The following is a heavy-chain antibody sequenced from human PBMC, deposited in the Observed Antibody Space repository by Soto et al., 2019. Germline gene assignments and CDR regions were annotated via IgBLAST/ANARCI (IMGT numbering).Heavy chain of an antibody. J-gene: IGHJ6*02. D-gene: IGHD3-16*01. CDR3: VRDGGRAYEMDV. CDR1: GFTFSDYY. V-gene: IGHV3-11*04. Sequence: GGSLRLSCAASGFTFSDYYMSWIRQAPGKGLEWVSYISSSGSTIYYAESVKGRFSIIRDHAENSVYLQMSSLRDEDTALYYCVRDGGRAYEMDVWGQGTTVTVPS. CDR2: ISSSGSTI.